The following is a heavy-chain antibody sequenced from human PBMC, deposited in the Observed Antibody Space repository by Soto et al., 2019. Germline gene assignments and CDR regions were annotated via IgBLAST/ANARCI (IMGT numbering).Heavy chain of an antibody. V-gene: IGHV1-18*04. J-gene: IGHJ5*02. D-gene: IGHD3-9*01. CDR1: GYPFIKYG. Sequence: QLQLVQSAAEVKKPGASVRVSCKAYGYPFIKYGISWIRQAPEQGLEWMGWIKVDSGYTNYAQKFQGRVTMTADTSSDTAFMELRSLRLDDTAVDFCATSYDTGFDPCGQGTLVSVSS. CDR3: ATSYDTGFDP. CDR2: IKVDSGYT.